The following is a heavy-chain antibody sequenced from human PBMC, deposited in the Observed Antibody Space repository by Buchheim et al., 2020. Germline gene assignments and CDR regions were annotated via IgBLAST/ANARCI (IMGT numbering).Heavy chain of an antibody. V-gene: IGHV3-48*01. J-gene: IGHJ4*02. Sequence: EVQLVESGGGLVQPGGSLRLSCAASGFTFSSYSMNWVRQAPGKGLEWVSYISSSSSTIYYADSVKGRFTISRDNAKNSMYLQMNILRAEDTAVYYCARDFGAYSGYDSWPFWGQGTL. D-gene: IGHD5-12*01. CDR1: GFTFSSYS. CDR2: ISSSSSTI. CDR3: ARDFGAYSGYDSWPF.